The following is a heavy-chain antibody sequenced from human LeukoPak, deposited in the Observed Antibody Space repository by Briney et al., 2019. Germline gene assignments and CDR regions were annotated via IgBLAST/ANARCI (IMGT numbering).Heavy chain of an antibody. CDR1: GGTFSSYA. CDR3: AREVGFGEFLDY. Sequence: ASVKVSCKASGGTFSSYAISWVRQAPGQGLEWMGIINPSGGSTSYAQKFQGRVTMTRDTSTSTVYMELSSLRSEDTAVYYCAREVGFGEFLDYWGQGTLVTVSS. J-gene: IGHJ4*02. CDR2: INPSGGST. D-gene: IGHD3-10*01. V-gene: IGHV1-46*01.